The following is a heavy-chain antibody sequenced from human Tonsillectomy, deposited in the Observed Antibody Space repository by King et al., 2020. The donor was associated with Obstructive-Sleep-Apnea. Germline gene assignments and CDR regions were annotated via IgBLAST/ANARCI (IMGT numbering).Heavy chain of an antibody. CDR2: IYHSGGT. CDR3: ARGPRGDLPFEI. CDR1: GGSITSSNW. V-gene: IGHV4-4*02. J-gene: IGHJ3*02. Sequence: QLQESGPGLVKPSGTLSLTCAVSGGSITSSNWWIWVRQPPGKGLEWIGEIYHSGGTYYNPSLKSRVTISVDKSKNQFSLKLTSVTASATAGYYCARGPRGDLPFEIWGQGTLVTVSS. D-gene: IGHD4-17*01.